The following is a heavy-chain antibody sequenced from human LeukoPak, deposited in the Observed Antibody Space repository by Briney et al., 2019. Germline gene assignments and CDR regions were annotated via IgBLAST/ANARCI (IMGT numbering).Heavy chain of an antibody. CDR1: GFTFNYYA. CDR2: INRDGSST. CDR3: AREIVGAREFDY. V-gene: IGHV3-74*01. D-gene: IGHD1-26*01. Sequence: GGSLRLSCAASGFTFNYYAMHWVRQAPGKGLVWVSRINRDGSSTSYADSVKGRLTISRDNAKNTLYLQMNSLRAEDTAVYYCAREIVGAREFDYWGQGTLVTVSS. J-gene: IGHJ4*02.